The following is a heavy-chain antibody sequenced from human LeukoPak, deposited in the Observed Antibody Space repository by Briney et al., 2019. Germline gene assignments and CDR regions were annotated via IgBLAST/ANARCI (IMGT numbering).Heavy chain of an antibody. CDR1: GFTVSSNY. CDR3: RTYYYDSSGSNDEEYYFDY. V-gene: IGHV3-53*01. D-gene: IGHD3-22*01. J-gene: IGHJ4*02. Sequence: PGGSLRLACAASGFTVSSNYMSWVRQAPGKGLEWVSVIYSGGSTYYADSVKGRFTISRDNSKNTLYLQMNSLRAEDTAVYYCRTYYYDSSGSNDEEYYFDYWGQGTLVTVSS. CDR2: IYSGGST.